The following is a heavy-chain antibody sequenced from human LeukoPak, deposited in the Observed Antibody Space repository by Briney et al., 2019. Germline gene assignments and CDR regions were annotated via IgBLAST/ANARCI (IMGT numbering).Heavy chain of an antibody. CDR3: AKAIHIVVVPAAVDY. CDR2: ISGSGGST. D-gene: IGHD2-2*01. Sequence: GGSLRLSCAAPGFTFSSYAMSWVRQAPGKGLEWVSAISGSGGSTYYADSVKGRFTISRDNSKNTLYLQMNSLRAEDTAVYYCAKAIHIVVVPAAVDYWGQGTLVTVSS. J-gene: IGHJ4*02. CDR1: GFTFSSYA. V-gene: IGHV3-23*01.